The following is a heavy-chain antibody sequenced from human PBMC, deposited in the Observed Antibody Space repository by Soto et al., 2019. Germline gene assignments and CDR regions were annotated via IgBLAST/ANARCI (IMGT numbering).Heavy chain of an antibody. CDR3: AREGYYSGSGTYSPPRYYGMDV. J-gene: IGHJ6*02. CDR1: GYTFSSYG. CDR2: ISDYNGNT. D-gene: IGHD3-10*01. Sequence: QVQLVQSGAEVKRAGASVKVSCKASGYTFSSYGLSWVRQAPGQGLEWMGWISDYNGNTHYAQKFQGRVIMTTDTSTRTAYMELRSLSSDDTAVYFCAREGYYSGSGTYSPPRYYGMDVWGQGTTVTVS. V-gene: IGHV1-18*01.